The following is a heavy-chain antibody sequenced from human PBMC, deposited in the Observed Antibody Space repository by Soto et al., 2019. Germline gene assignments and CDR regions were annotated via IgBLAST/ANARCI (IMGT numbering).Heavy chain of an antibody. J-gene: IGHJ3*02. V-gene: IGHV3-48*01. CDR3: ARDSDGDYDAFDI. D-gene: IGHD4-17*01. Sequence: GGSLRLSCAASGFTFSSYSMNWVRQAPGKGLEWVSYISSSSSTIYYADSVKGRFTISRDNSKNSLYLQMNSLRVEYTAVYYCARDSDGDYDAFDIWGQGTMVTVSS. CDR2: ISSSSSTI. CDR1: GFTFSSYS.